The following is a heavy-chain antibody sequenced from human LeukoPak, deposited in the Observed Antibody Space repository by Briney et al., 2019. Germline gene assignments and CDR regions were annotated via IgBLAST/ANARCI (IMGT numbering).Heavy chain of an antibody. D-gene: IGHD1-26*01. CDR3: ARGRLVGPTTEFDY. Sequence: SETVSLTCNVSGGSISSSRSYWGWIRQPPGKGLEWFGNIYYSGSTYYTPSLKSRVTMSVDTSKNQFSLKLSSVTAADTAVYYCARGRLVGPTTEFDYWGQGTLVTVSS. CDR1: GGSISSSRSY. CDR2: IYYSGST. V-gene: IGHV4-39*01. J-gene: IGHJ4*02.